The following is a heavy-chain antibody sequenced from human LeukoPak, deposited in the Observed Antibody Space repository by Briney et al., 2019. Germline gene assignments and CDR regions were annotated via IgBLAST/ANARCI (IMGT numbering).Heavy chain of an antibody. Sequence: SETLSLTCTVSGGSISSSSYYWGWIRQPPGKGLEWIGSIYYSGSTYYNPSLKSRVTISVDTSKNQFSLKLSSMTAADTAVYYCARRKGYSRGLFDYWGQGTLVTVSS. CDR2: IYYSGST. D-gene: IGHD5-12*01. CDR3: ARRKGYSRGLFDY. V-gene: IGHV4-39*01. CDR1: GGSISSSSYY. J-gene: IGHJ4*02.